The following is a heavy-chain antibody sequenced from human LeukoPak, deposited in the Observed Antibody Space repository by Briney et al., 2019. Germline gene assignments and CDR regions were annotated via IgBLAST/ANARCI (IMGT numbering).Heavy chain of an antibody. Sequence: ASVKVSCKASGYTFTSYGISWVRQAPGQGLEWMGWISAYSGNTNYAQKLQGRVTMTTDTSTSTAYMELRSLRSDDTAVYYCARESAYYYDSSGYLDYWGQGTLVTVSS. CDR1: GYTFTSYG. J-gene: IGHJ4*02. D-gene: IGHD3-22*01. CDR3: ARESAYYYDSSGYLDY. V-gene: IGHV1-18*01. CDR2: ISAYSGNT.